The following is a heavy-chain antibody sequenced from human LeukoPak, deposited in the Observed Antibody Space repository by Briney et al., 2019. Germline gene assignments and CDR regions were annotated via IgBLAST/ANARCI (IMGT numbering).Heavy chain of an antibody. CDR3: ARGNQNIVVVVAARHFDY. J-gene: IGHJ4*02. V-gene: IGHV4-34*01. CDR2: INHSGST. D-gene: IGHD2-15*01. CDR1: GGSFGGYY. Sequence: SETLSLTCAVYGGSFGGYYWSWIRQPPGKGLEWIGEINHSGSTNYNPSLKSRVTISVDTSKNQFSLKLSSVTAADTAVYYCARGNQNIVVVVAARHFDYWGQGTLVTVSS.